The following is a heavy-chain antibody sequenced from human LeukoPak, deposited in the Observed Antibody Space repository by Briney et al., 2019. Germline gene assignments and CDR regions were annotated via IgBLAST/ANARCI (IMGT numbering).Heavy chain of an antibody. J-gene: IGHJ3*02. V-gene: IGHV4-39*01. CDR3: ARHFDRDGYKSNAFDI. CDR1: GGSFSSSSYY. Sequence: RSSETLSLTCTVSGGSFSSSSYYWGWIRQPPGKGLEWTGSMYYSGSTYYNASLRSRVTISVDTSKNQFSLKLCSVTAADTAVYYCARHFDRDGYKSNAFDIWGQGTMVTVSS. D-gene: IGHD5-24*01. CDR2: MYYSGST.